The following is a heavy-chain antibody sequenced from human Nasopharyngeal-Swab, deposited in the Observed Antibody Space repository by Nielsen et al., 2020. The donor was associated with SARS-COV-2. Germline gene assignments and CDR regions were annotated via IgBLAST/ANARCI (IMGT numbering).Heavy chain of an antibody. Sequence: GESLKISCAASGFFFSDFWMTWVRQAPGECLEWVANIRQDGSEEYYVDSVKGRFTISRDNAKNLLYLQMSSLRAEDTAVFYCARAGQYTSSSRADFDYWGQGTPVTVSS. V-gene: IGHV3-7*03. D-gene: IGHD6-6*01. CDR3: ARAGQYTSSSRADFDY. CDR1: GFFFSDFW. CDR2: IRQDGSEE. J-gene: IGHJ4*02.